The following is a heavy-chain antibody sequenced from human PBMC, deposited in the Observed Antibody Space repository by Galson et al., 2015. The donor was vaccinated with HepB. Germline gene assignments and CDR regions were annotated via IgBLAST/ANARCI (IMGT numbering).Heavy chain of an antibody. V-gene: IGHV1-69*04. D-gene: IGHD3-22*01. J-gene: IGHJ4*02. CDR1: GGTFSSYT. Sequence: SVKVSCKASGGTFSSYTISWVRQAPGQGLEWMGRIIPILGIANYAQKFQGRVTITADKSTSTAYMELSSLRSEDTAVYYCARDLMLGITMIVGCYWGQGTLVTVSS. CDR2: IIPILGIA. CDR3: ARDLMLGITMIVGCY.